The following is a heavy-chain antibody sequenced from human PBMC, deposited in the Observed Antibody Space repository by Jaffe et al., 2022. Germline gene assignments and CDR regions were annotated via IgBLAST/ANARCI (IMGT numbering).Heavy chain of an antibody. V-gene: IGHV3-66*02. J-gene: IGHJ4*02. Sequence: EVQLVESGGGLVQPGGSLRLSCAASGFTVSSNYMSWVRQAPGKGLEWVSVIYSGGSTYYADSVKGRFTISRDNSKNTLYLQMNSLRAEDTAVYYCASGGSWYSGYYFDYWGQGTLVTVSS. CDR2: IYSGGST. CDR3: ASGGSWYSGYYFDY. D-gene: IGHD6-13*01. CDR1: GFTVSSNY.